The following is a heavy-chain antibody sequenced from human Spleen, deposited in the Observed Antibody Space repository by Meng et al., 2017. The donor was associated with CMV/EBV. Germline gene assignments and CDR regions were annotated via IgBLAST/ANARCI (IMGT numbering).Heavy chain of an antibody. CDR2: ISTRSTFI. V-gene: IGHV3-21*01. Sequence: GESLKISCAASGFTFSGYSMNWVRQAPGKGLDWVSSISTRSTFIYYADSVKGRFTVSRDNAKNSLYLQMSSLRVDDTALYYCVKDWSDASFWFDPWGQGTLVTVSS. CDR1: GFTFSGYS. CDR3: VKDWSDASFWFDP. J-gene: IGHJ5*02. D-gene: IGHD1-1*01.